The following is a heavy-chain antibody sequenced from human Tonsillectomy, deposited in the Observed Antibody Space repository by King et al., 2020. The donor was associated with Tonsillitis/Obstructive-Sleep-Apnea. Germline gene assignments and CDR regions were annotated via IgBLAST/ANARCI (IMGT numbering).Heavy chain of an antibody. Sequence: VQLVESGGGLVKPGGSLRLSCAASGFTFSTYSMSWVRQAPGKGLEWVSAISTSSSYIYYGDSVKGRFTISRENAKNSLYLQRNSLRAEETAVYYCVRDSDDAFDIWGQGTMVTVSS. CDR2: ISTSSSYI. CDR3: VRDSDDAFDI. V-gene: IGHV3-21*01. CDR1: GFTFSTYS. J-gene: IGHJ3*02.